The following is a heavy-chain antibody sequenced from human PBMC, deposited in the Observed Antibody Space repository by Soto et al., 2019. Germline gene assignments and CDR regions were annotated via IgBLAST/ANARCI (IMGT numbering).Heavy chain of an antibody. D-gene: IGHD6-13*01. CDR1: GDSISNYY. CDR3: ARGVPAAGTDWFDP. J-gene: IGHJ5*02. V-gene: IGHV4-4*07. CDR2: VSSTGSS. Sequence: TLSLTCTVSGDSISNYYWSWIRQSVEKRLEWIGRVSSTGSSYYNPSLKSRVTISVDTSKNQVSLNLTSVTAADTAVYYCARGVPAAGTDWFDPWGQGTLVTVSS.